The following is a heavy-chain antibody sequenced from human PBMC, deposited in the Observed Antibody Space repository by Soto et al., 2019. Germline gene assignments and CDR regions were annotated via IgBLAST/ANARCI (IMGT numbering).Heavy chain of an antibody. CDR2: INPNSGGT. Sequence: QVQLVQSGAEVKKPGASVKVSCKASGYTFTGYYMHWVRQAPGQGLEWMGWINPNSGGTNYAQKFQGRVTMTRDTSISTAYMELSRLRSDDTAVYYCARVDYGGPGGYYYGMDVWGQGTTVTVSS. CDR3: ARVDYGGPGGYYYGMDV. V-gene: IGHV1-2*02. D-gene: IGHD4-17*01. CDR1: GYTFTGYY. J-gene: IGHJ6*02.